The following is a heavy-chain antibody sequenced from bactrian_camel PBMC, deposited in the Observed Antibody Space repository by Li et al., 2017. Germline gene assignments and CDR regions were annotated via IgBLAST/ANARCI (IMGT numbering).Heavy chain of an antibody. CDR1: GYATSHYC. D-gene: IGHD2*01. CDR3: AADFFNLQLARHYSS. V-gene: IGHV3S6*01. CDR2: LFTLGSGDNS. Sequence: HVQLVESGGGSVQEGQSLKLSCAISGYATSHYCIAWFRLSSGKEREGVAALFTLGSGDNSHYSDSVRGRFSISRGTPRNTIYLQMDDPKPKDTAMYYCAADFFNLQLARHYSSWGRGTQVTVS. J-gene: IGHJ4*01.